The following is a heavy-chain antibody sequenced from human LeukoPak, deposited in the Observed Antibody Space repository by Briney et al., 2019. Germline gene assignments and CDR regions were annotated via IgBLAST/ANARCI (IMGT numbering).Heavy chain of an antibody. J-gene: IGHJ4*02. CDR3: ATSRVFDY. CDR2: INSAGDNI. V-gene: IGHV3-11*04. Sequence: GGSRRLSCVASGFTFSDYFMSWIRQAPGKGLEWLSFINSAGDNIYYADSVKGRFTISRDNAKKTLYLEMNSLRMEDTAIYYCATSRVFDYWGQGTLVTVSS. CDR1: GFTFSDYF.